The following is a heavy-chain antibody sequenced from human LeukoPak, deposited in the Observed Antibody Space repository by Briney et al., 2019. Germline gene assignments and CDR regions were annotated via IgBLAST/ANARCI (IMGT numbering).Heavy chain of an antibody. CDR3: ARDLGQYYDTSDNWFDP. J-gene: IGHJ5*02. CDR2: IQYDGSNE. CDR1: RFTFSSYG. V-gene: IGHV3-30*02. Sequence: SGGSLRLSCAASRFTFSSYGMHWVRQAPGKGLEWVAYIQYDGSNEQYADSVKGRFSISRDSSKNILYLQMNSLRAEDTAVYYCARDLGQYYDTSDNWFDPWGQGTLVTVSS. D-gene: IGHD3-22*01.